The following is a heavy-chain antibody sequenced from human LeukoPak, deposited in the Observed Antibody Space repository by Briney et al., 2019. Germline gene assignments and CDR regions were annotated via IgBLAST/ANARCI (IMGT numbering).Heavy chain of an antibody. CDR1: EFTFSDYS. CDR2: ISDSAINT. Sequence: PGGSLRPSCAPSEFTFSDYSMSWNRQAPGKGLEWISYISDSAINTHYADSVKGRFTISRDNAKKLLVLEMKSLRSEDTAVYYCAAYYGSGSVNYYRGMDIWGQGTTVTVSS. D-gene: IGHD3-10*01. V-gene: IGHV3-11*01. CDR3: AAYYGSGSVNYYRGMDI. J-gene: IGHJ6*02.